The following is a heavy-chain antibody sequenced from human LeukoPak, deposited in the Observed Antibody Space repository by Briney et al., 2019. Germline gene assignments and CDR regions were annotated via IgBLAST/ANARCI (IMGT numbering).Heavy chain of an antibody. D-gene: IGHD3-22*01. CDR3: GRRGFEVVVDY. Sequence: GGSLRLSCAASEFSFSRYWMSWARQAPGKGLEWVANINRDGSEIYYVDSVRGRFTISRDNTRNSLYLQMDSLRGEDAAVYFCGRRGFEVVVDYWGQGTLVTVSS. CDR2: INRDGSEI. CDR1: EFSFSRYW. V-gene: IGHV3-7*01. J-gene: IGHJ4*02.